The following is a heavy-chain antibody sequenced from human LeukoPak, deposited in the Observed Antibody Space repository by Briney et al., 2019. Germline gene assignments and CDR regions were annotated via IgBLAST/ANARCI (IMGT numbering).Heavy chain of an antibody. CDR1: GFTFSSYD. D-gene: IGHD3-9*01. V-gene: IGHV3-48*03. Sequence: PGRSLRLSCAASGFTFSSYDMHWVRQAPGKGLEWVSYISTSGSTIYYADSVKGRFTISRDNAKNSLYLQMNSLRAEDTAVYYCARELRYFDWLPTLDYWGQGTLVTVSS. J-gene: IGHJ4*02. CDR2: ISTSGSTI. CDR3: ARELRYFDWLPTLDY.